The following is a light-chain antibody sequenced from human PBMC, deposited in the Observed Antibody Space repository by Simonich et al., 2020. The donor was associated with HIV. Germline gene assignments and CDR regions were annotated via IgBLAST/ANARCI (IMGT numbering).Light chain of an antibody. V-gene: IGKV4-1*01. J-gene: IGKJ1*01. CDR3: QQYYSTPPT. Sequence: DFVMTQSPDSLPVSLGERATINCKSNQSILYNSNKKNYIAWYQQNPGQPPKLLIYWAATRESGVPDRFSCSGSGTDFTLTISSLQAEDVAIYYCQQYYSTPPTFGQGTKVEIK. CDR2: WAA. CDR1: QSILYNSNKKNY.